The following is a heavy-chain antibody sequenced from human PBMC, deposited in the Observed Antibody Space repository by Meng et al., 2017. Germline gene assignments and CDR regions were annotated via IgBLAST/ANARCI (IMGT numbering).Heavy chain of an antibody. J-gene: IGHJ5*02. V-gene: IGHV1-2*02. CDR3: ARGGYSSGVRVRHWFDP. Sequence: QPSPKLTRPWASCKVPCKSPGYTFTGYYMPWLRRAPGQLHEWMRCINPNSGGTNYAQKFQGRVTMTRDTSISTAYMELSRLRSDDTAVYYCARGGYSSGVRVRHWFDPWGQGTLVTVSS. CDR2: INPNSGGT. CDR1: GYTFTGYY. D-gene: IGHD6-25*01.